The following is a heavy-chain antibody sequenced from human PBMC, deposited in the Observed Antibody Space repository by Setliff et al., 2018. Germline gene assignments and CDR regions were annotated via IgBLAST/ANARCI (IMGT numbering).Heavy chain of an antibody. J-gene: IGHJ3*01. Sequence: TLSLTCTVSDFSINSGYYWGWIRQSPGEGLEWIGSIYRNGNTYYNPSLKSRVTLFVDTSKDQFSLRLTSMTAADTAVYYCARQVEMATIAFDVWGQGTMVTVSS. CDR2: IYRNGNT. V-gene: IGHV4-38-2*02. CDR1: DFSINSGYY. D-gene: IGHD5-12*01. CDR3: ARQVEMATIAFDV.